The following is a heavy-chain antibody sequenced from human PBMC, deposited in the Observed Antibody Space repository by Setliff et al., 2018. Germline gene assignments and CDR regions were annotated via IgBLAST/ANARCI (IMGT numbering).Heavy chain of an antibody. CDR3: VRGSGYYYFDN. J-gene: IGHJ4*02. D-gene: IGHD3-22*01. CDR2: INTDGSSA. V-gene: IGHV3-74*03. Sequence: SGGSLRLSCAASGFTFSNSWMHWVRQAPGKGLVWVSRINTDGSSATYADSVKGRFTNSRDNAKNMLYLQMNSLSADDTAVYYCVRGSGYYYFDNWGQGALVTVSS. CDR1: GFTFSNSW.